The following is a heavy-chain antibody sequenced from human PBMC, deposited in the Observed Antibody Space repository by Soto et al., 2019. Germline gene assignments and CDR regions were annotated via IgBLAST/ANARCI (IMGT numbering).Heavy chain of an antibody. CDR1: GYTLTELS. Sequence: ASVKVSCKVSGYTLTELSMHWVRQAPGKGLEWMGGFDPEDGETIYAQKFQGRVTMTEDTSTDTAYMELSSLRSEDTAVYYCATGPFEGLSSWAFDFWGQGTLVTVSS. CDR2: FDPEDGET. J-gene: IGHJ4*02. D-gene: IGHD6-13*01. CDR3: ATGPFEGLSSWAFDF. V-gene: IGHV1-24*01.